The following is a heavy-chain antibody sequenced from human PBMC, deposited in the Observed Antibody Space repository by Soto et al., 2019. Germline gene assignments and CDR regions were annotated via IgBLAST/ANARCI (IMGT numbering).Heavy chain of an antibody. CDR1: GFTFSNYA. V-gene: IGHV3-30*04. CDR2: ISYDGRDE. Sequence: QVQLVESGGGVVQPGRSLRLSCTASGFTFSNYAIHWVRQAPGKGLEWVALISYDGRDEYYADSVKGRFTISRDNYKNPLYLQMNSLRAEDTGMFYCARDSRSDGYKYDYLDYWGQGPLVTVSS. J-gene: IGHJ4*02. D-gene: IGHD5-12*01. CDR3: ARDSRSDGYKYDYLDY.